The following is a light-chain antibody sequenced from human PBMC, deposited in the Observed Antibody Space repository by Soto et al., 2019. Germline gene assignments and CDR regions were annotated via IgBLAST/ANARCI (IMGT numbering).Light chain of an antibody. Sequence: EIVMTHSPATLSVSPGEIATLSCRASQSVSILLAWYQQNPGRAPRILIFAASNRATGIPARFSGSGAETDFSLTISSLEPEDFAVYYCQHRMNWPLTFGQGTRLEIK. CDR2: AAS. V-gene: IGKV3-11*01. CDR1: QSVSIL. CDR3: QHRMNWPLT. J-gene: IGKJ5*01.